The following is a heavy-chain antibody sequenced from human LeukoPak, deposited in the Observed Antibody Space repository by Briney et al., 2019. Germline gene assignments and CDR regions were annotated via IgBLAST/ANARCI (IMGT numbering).Heavy chain of an antibody. CDR2: IYYSGST. V-gene: IGHV4-31*03. J-gene: IGHJ2*01. D-gene: IGHD5-18*01. Sequence: PSETLSLTCTVSGGSISSGGYYWSWIRQHPGKGLEWIGYIYYSGSTYYNPPLKSRVTISVDTSKNQFSLKLSSVTAADTAVYYCARVWDVDTAMVYWYFDLWGRGTLVTVSS. CDR1: GGSISSGGYY. CDR3: ARVWDVDTAMVYWYFDL.